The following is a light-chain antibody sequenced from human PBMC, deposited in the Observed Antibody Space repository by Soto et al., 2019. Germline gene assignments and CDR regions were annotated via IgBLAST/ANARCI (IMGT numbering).Light chain of an antibody. V-gene: IGLV2-8*01. CDR1: SSDVGGYNY. Sequence: QSVLTQPPSASGSPGQSVTISCTGTSSDVGGYNYVSWYQQHPGKAPKLIISEVNKRPSGVPDRFSGSKACNTASLTVSGLQADDEADYYCSSYAGSYTFYVFGTGTQLTVL. CDR2: EVN. CDR3: SSYAGSYTFYV. J-gene: IGLJ1*01.